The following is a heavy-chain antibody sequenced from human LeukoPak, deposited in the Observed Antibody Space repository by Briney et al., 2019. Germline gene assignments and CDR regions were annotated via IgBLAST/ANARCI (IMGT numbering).Heavy chain of an antibody. CDR2: ISTSGYSI. D-gene: IGHD3-22*01. CDR3: ARGPYYDNSPGFFHH. J-gene: IGHJ1*01. V-gene: IGHV3-11*04. CDR1: GFTFSDYY. Sequence: GGSLRLSCAASGFTFSDYYMSWVRQAPGKGLEWVSYISTSGYSIYYADSVKDRFTISRDNAKNSLYLQMNSLRAEDTAVYYCARGPYYDNSPGFFHHWGQGTVVTVSS.